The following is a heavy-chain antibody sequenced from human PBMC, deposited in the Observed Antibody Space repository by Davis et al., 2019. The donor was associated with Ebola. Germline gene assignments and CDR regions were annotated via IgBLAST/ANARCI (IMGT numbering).Heavy chain of an antibody. CDR1: GGSISGYY. CDR3: ARDGETTVTTLDY. D-gene: IGHD4-11*01. J-gene: IGHJ4*02. CDR2: LYYGGST. Sequence: SETLSLTCTVSGGSISGYYWTWIRQPPGKGLEWIGYLYYGGSTSYNPSLKSRVTISVDKSKNQFSLKLSSVTAADTAVYYCARDGETTVTTLDYWGQGTLVTVSS. V-gene: IGHV4-59*12.